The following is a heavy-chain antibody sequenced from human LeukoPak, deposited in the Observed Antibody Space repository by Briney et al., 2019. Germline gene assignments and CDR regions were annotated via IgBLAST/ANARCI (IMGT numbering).Heavy chain of an antibody. CDR3: ARDLGYCTGGTCYPNWFDP. J-gene: IGHJ5*02. CDR2: INAGNDNT. CDR1: GYTFTSYA. V-gene: IGHV1-3*01. D-gene: IGHD2-15*01. Sequence: GASVKVSCKASGYTFTSYAMHWVRQAPGQRLEWMGWINAGNDNTKYSQKFQGRVTITRDTSASTAYMVLSSLRSEDTAVYYCARDLGYCTGGTCYPNWFDPWGQGTLVTVSS.